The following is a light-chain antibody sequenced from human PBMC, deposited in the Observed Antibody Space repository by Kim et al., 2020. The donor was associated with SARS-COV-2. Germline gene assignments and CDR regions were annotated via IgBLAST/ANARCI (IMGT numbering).Light chain of an antibody. CDR2: RNN. J-gene: IGLJ3*02. Sequence: GQRVNISGSGSHSNVGINYIYWYRHRPGTAPTLLIYRNNLRPSGVSDRFSGSKSGTSASLAISGLRSEDEADYYCATWDDSLSGWVFGGGTQLTVL. CDR1: HSNVGINY. V-gene: IGLV1-47*01. CDR3: ATWDDSLSGWV.